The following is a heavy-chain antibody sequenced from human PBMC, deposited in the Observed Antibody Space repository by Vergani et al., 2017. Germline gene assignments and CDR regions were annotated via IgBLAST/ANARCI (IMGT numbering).Heavy chain of an antibody. Sequence: VQLVESGGGVVQPGGSLRLSCAASGFTVSSNYMSWVRQAPGKGLEWVSVNYGGGSTYYADSVKGRFTISRDNSKNTLYLQMNSLRAEDTAVYYCARDFVGASQFDYWGQGTLVTVSS. CDR1: GFTVSSNY. CDR2: NYGGGST. CDR3: ARDFVGASQFDY. V-gene: IGHV3-53*01. D-gene: IGHD1-26*01. J-gene: IGHJ4*02.